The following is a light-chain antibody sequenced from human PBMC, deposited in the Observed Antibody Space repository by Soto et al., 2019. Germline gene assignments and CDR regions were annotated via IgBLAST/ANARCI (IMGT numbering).Light chain of an antibody. V-gene: IGLV1-44*01. CDR3: AAWDDSLNGYV. Sequence: QSVLTQAPAASGSPGQRVTISCSGSSSNIEYNTVNWYQQVPETAPKLLIYNDIQRPSGVPDRFSGSKSGTSASLAISGLQSEDEADYYCAAWDDSLNGYVFGTGTKVTVL. CDR2: NDI. J-gene: IGLJ1*01. CDR1: SSNIEYNT.